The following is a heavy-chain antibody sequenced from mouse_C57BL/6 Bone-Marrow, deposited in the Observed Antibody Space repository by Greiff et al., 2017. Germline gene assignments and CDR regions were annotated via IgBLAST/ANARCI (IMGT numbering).Heavy chain of an antibody. CDR1: GYTFTSYG. J-gene: IGHJ3*01. CDR2: IYPRSGNT. D-gene: IGHD2-5*01. CDR3: ARRPSYYSNYAY. Sequence: LEESGAELARPGASVKLSCKASGYTFTSYGISWVKQRTGQGLEWIGEIYPRSGNTYYNEKFKGKATLTADKSSSTAYMELRSLSSEDSAVYFCARRPSYYSNYAYWGQGTLVTVSA. V-gene: IGHV1-81*01.